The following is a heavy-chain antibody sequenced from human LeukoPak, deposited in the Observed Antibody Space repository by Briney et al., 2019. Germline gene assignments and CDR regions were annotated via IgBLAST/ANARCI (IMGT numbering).Heavy chain of an antibody. Sequence: SVKVSCKASGYTFSSYDINWVRQATGQGLEWMGWIIPIFGTANYAQKFQGRVTITADESTSTAYMELSSLRSEDTAVYYCARDQVTMVRGAPTAFDYWGQGTLVTVSS. CDR1: GYTFSSYD. D-gene: IGHD3-10*01. CDR3: ARDQVTMVRGAPTAFDY. CDR2: IIPIFGTA. V-gene: IGHV1-69*13. J-gene: IGHJ4*02.